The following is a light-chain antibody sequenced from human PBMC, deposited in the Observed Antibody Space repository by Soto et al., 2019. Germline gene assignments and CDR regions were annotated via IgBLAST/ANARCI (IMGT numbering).Light chain of an antibody. Sequence: EIVLTQSPGTLSLSPGERATLSCRASQSVSSSYLAWYQQKPGQAPRLLIYGASSRATGIPDRFSGSGSETDVPLTISRLEPEDFAVYYCQQYGSSSWTFGQGTKVEIK. CDR2: GAS. J-gene: IGKJ1*01. CDR1: QSVSSSY. V-gene: IGKV3-20*01. CDR3: QQYGSSSWT.